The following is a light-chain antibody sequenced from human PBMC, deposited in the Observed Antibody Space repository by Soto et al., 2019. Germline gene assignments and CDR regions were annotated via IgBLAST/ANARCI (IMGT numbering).Light chain of an antibody. Sequence: QSALTQPRSVSGAPGQSVTISCSGTSTDVNFYNYVSWYQHLPGKAPKLLIYDVSNRPSGVPDRFSGSRSDNTASLTISGLQADDEADYYCCSSAGSGIYVFGTGTKLTVL. CDR3: CSSAGSGIYV. J-gene: IGLJ1*01. CDR2: DVS. CDR1: STDVNFYNY. V-gene: IGLV2-11*01.